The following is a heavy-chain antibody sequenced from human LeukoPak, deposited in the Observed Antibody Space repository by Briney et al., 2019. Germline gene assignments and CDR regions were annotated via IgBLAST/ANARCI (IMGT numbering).Heavy chain of an antibody. CDR2: INPNSGGT. D-gene: IGHD5-24*01. Sequence: ASVKVSCKASGYTFTGYYMHWVRQAPGQGLEWMGWINPNSGGTNYAQKFQGRVTMTRDTSISTAYMELSRLRSDDTAVYYCARAYKPMASPHSTWAQGTLVTVSS. CDR3: ARAYKPMASPHST. V-gene: IGHV1-2*02. CDR1: GYTFTGYY. J-gene: IGHJ5*02.